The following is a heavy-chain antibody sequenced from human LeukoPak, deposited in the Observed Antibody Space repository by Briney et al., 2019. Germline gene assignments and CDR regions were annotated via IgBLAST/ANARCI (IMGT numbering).Heavy chain of an antibody. CDR3: AREIVSSYYYNGMDV. J-gene: IGHJ6*02. CDR1: GGSISNTDSY. V-gene: IGHV4-30-4*01. Sequence: SETLSLTCTVSGGSISNTDSYWNWIRQPPGKGLEWIGFISYSGNTYSTPSLESRLTISIDAAKNQFSLSLSSVTAADTAVYFCAREIVSSYYYNGMDVWGQGTTVTVSS. CDR2: ISYSGNT. D-gene: IGHD5/OR15-5a*01.